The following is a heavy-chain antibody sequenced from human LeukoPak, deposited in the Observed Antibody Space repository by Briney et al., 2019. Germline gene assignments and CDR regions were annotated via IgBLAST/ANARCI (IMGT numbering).Heavy chain of an antibody. D-gene: IGHD3-22*01. CDR1: GYTFTDYY. Sequence: ASVTVSFMASGYTFTDYYMHWVRQAPGQGLEWMGWINPNSGGTNYAQKFQGRVTMTRDTSISTAYMELSRLRSDDTAVYYCARGPHYDSSGYYSFQHWGQGTLVTVSS. CDR2: INPNSGGT. V-gene: IGHV1-2*02. J-gene: IGHJ1*01. CDR3: ARGPHYDSSGYYSFQH.